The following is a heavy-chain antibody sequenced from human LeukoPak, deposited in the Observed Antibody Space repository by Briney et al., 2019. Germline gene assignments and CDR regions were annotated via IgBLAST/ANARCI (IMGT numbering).Heavy chain of an antibody. J-gene: IGHJ4*02. Sequence: PGGSLRLSCEASGFTLRSYWMHWVRQAPGRGLVWVSSMKSDGSSRSYADSVKGRFTISRDNTKNTLYLQMSSLIAADTAVYYCTRGGSYGDFWGQGTLVTVSS. D-gene: IGHD3-16*01. CDR2: MKSDGSSR. CDR3: TRGGSYGDF. V-gene: IGHV3-74*01. CDR1: GFTLRSYW.